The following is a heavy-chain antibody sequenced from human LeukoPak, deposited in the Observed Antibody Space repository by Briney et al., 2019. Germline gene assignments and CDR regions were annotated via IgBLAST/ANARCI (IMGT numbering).Heavy chain of an antibody. CDR2: ISSSSSTI. D-gene: IGHD3-22*01. CDR3: ASLYDSSGYPPFDY. Sequence: GGSLRLSCAASGFTFSSYSMTWVRQAPGKGLEWVSYISSSSSTIYYADSVKGRFTISRDNAKNSLYLQMNSLRDEDTAVYYCASLYDSSGYPPFDYWGQGTLVTVSS. CDR1: GFTFSSYS. J-gene: IGHJ4*02. V-gene: IGHV3-48*02.